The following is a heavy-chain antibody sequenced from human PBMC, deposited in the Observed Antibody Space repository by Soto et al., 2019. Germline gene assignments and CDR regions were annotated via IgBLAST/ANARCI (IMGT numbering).Heavy chain of an antibody. CDR3: ARNRLRQYYYGMDV. Sequence: PGESLKISCQGSGYSFANYWIAWVRQMPGKGLEWVGVIYPGDSDTRYSPSFRGQVTISADKSISHVYLQWSSLKASDTAMYYCARNRLRQYYYGMDVWGQGTTVTRLL. CDR1: GYSFANYW. J-gene: IGHJ6*02. V-gene: IGHV5-51*01. D-gene: IGHD3-10*01. CDR2: IYPGDSDT.